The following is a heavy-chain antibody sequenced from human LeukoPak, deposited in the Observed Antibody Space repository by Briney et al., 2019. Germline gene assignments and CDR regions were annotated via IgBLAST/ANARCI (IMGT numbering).Heavy chain of an antibody. CDR2: ISSSGSTI. V-gene: IGHV3-48*03. CDR1: GFTFSSYE. Sequence: GGSLRLSCAASGFTFSSYEMNWVRQAPGKGLEWVSYISSSGSTIYYADSVKGRFTTSRDNAKNSLYLQMNSLRAEDTAVYYCASSNSGSYYSDYWGQGTLVTVSS. CDR3: ASSNSGSYYSDY. J-gene: IGHJ4*02. D-gene: IGHD1-26*01.